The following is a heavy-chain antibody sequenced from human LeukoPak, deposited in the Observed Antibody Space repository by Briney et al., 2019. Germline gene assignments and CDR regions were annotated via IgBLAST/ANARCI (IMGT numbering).Heavy chain of an antibody. Sequence: QPGGSLRLSCEASGFTFSNHWMAWVRQAPGKGLEWVANINPDGSDTYYVESAKGRFTISRDNAKKSMFLQMNSLRSDETAMYYCVRWGAEADMDYWGQGTLVTVSS. D-gene: IGHD6-19*01. V-gene: IGHV3-7*01. CDR2: INPDGSDT. J-gene: IGHJ4*02. CDR3: VRWGAEADMDY. CDR1: GFTFSNHW.